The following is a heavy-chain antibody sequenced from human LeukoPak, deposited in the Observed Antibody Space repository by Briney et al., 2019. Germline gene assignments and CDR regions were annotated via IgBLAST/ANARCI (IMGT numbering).Heavy chain of an antibody. CDR1: GFTFSNAW. CDR2: IKNKIASGTT. Sequence: GGSLRLSCAASGFTFSNAWMNWVRQAPGRGLEWVGRIKNKIASGTTDYAAPVKGRFTISRDDSKNTLFLQMNSLKTEDTAMYYCTTNDAFDIWGQGTMVTVSS. V-gene: IGHV3-15*01. J-gene: IGHJ3*02. CDR3: TTNDAFDI.